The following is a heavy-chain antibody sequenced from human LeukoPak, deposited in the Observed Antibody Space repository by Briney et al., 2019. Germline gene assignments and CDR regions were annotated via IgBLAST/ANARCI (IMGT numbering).Heavy chain of an antibody. CDR3: ARVYGSSWYPDAFDI. V-gene: IGHV3-7*03. D-gene: IGHD6-13*01. J-gene: IGHJ3*02. CDR2: IKQDGSEK. CDR1: GFIFSRNW. Sequence: GGSLRLSCAASGFIFSRNWMSWVRQAPGKGLEWVANIKQDGSEKHYGDSVKGRFTISRDNAKNSLYLQMNSLRAEDSAVYYCARVYGSSWYPDAFDIWGQRTMVTVSS.